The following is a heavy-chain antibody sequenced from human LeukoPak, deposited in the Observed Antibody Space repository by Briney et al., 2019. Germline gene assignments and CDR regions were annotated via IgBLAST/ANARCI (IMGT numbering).Heavy chain of an antibody. V-gene: IGHV3-23*01. Sequence: PGGSLRHSCAASGFTFSIYGMTWVRQAPGKGLEWVSSISDSGGYTYYADSVKGRFTISRDNSENTLYLQMSSLRAEDTAVYYCAKAGGVTTSGWFDFWGQGTLVTVSS. CDR3: AKAGGVTTSGWFDF. D-gene: IGHD6-19*01. CDR1: GFTFSIYG. CDR2: ISDSGGYT. J-gene: IGHJ4*02.